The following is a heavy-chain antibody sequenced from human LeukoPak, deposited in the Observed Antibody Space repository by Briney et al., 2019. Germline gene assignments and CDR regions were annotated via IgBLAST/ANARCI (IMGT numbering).Heavy chain of an antibody. CDR2: INAGNGNT. D-gene: IGHD2-15*01. V-gene: IGHV1-3*01. Sequence: ASVKVSCKASGYTFTSYAMHWVRQAPGQRLEWMGWINAGNGNTKYSQKFQGRVTITRGTSASTAYMELSSLRSEDTAVYYCARDLEGEYCSGGSCSPEYYYYGMDVWGQGTTVTVSS. CDR3: ARDLEGEYCSGGSCSPEYYYYGMDV. CDR1: GYTFTSYA. J-gene: IGHJ6*02.